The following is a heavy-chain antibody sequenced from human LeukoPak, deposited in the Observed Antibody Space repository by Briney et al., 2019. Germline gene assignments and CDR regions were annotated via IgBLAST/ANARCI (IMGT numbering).Heavy chain of an antibody. CDR2: FYTSGNT. Sequence: SETLSLTCSVSGTSVTPYSWSWIRQPPGRGLEWIGYFYTSGNTHQNPSLKSRVTMSIDASKNQFSLRLSSMTAADTAVYYCARHRAEMATITDDTFDMWGQGTMVTVSS. CDR3: ARHRAEMATITDDTFDM. J-gene: IGHJ3*02. CDR1: GTSVTPYS. V-gene: IGHV4-4*09. D-gene: IGHD5-24*01.